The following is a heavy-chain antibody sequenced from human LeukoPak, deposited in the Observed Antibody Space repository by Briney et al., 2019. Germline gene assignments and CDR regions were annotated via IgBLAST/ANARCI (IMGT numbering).Heavy chain of an antibody. D-gene: IGHD3-22*01. Sequence: PGGSLRLSCVASGFTFDDYAMHWVRQAPGKGLEWVSGISWNSGSIGYADSVKGRFTISRDNAKNSLYLQMNSLRAEDTALYYCAKDISYDSSGYYCDWGQGTLVTVSS. CDR1: GFTFDDYA. CDR2: ISWNSGSI. CDR3: AKDISYDSSGYYCD. J-gene: IGHJ4*02. V-gene: IGHV3-9*01.